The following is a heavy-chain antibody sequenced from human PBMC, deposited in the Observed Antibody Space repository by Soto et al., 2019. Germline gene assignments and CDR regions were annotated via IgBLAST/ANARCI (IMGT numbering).Heavy chain of an antibody. CDR3: AKDLTWNQADY. Sequence: PGGSLRLSCAPSGFSVTNNYMNWVRQAPGKGLEWVSIIDIGGNTNYADSVKGRFTISRDNAKNTLYLQMNSLRAEDTAVYYCAKDLTWNQADYWGQGALVTVSS. J-gene: IGHJ4*02. V-gene: IGHV3-66*01. CDR1: GFSVTNNY. D-gene: IGHD1-1*01. CDR2: IDIGGNT.